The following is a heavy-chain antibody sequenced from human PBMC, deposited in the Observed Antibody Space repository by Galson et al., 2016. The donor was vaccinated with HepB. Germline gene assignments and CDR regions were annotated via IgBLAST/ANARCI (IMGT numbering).Heavy chain of an antibody. J-gene: IGHJ6*02. CDR1: GDVA. CDR3: ARAPAPNYYGAGTYFDYGLDV. V-gene: IGHV1-69*10. D-gene: IGHD3-10*01. CDR2: IIPRLAIV. Sequence: SVKVSCKASGDVAISWVRQAPGQGLEWMGGIIPRLAIVKTAQTFQGRMTIMADKSTDTASMELSSLRREDTAIYFCARAPAPNYYGAGTYFDYGLDVWGRGTTVTVSS.